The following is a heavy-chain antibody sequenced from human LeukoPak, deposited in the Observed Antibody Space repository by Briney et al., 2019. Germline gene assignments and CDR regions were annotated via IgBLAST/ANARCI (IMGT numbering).Heavy chain of an antibody. CDR3: ARGRAAAAWFDP. Sequence: SETLSLTCTVSGGSISSYYWSRIRQPAGKGLEWIGRIYTSGSTNYNPSLKSRVTMSVDTSKNQFSLKLSSVTAADTAVYYCARGRAAAAWFDPWGQGTLVIVSS. CDR2: IYTSGST. CDR1: GGSISSYY. J-gene: IGHJ5*02. V-gene: IGHV4-4*07. D-gene: IGHD6-13*01.